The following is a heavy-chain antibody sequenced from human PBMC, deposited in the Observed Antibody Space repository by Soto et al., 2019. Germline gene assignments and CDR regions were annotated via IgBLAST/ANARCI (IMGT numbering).Heavy chain of an antibody. CDR2: IYYSGST. CDR3: ARANEYYYDSSGYDNWFDP. D-gene: IGHD3-22*01. J-gene: IGHJ5*02. V-gene: IGHV4-59*01. Sequence: SETLSLTCTVSGGSISSYYWSWIRQPPGKGLEWIGYIYYSGSTNYNPSLKSRVTISVDTSKNQFSLKLSSVTAADTAVYYCARANEYYYDSSGYDNWFDPWGQGTLVTVS. CDR1: GGSISSYY.